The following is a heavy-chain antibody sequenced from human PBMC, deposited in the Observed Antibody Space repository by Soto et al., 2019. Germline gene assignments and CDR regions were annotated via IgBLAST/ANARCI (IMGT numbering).Heavy chain of an antibody. CDR2: IWYDGSTK. Sequence: PGGSLRLSCAASGFTFSSYDMSWVRQAPGKGLEWVAVIWYDGSTKYYADSVKGRFTISRDNSKNTLYLQMNSLRAEDTAVYYCAREAFQEPFFDYWGQGTLVTVSS. D-gene: IGHD1-26*01. V-gene: IGHV3-33*08. CDR3: AREAFQEPFFDY. CDR1: GFTFSSYD. J-gene: IGHJ4*02.